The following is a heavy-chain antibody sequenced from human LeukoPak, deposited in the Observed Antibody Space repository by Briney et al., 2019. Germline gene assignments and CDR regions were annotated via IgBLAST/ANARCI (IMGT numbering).Heavy chain of an antibody. CDR1: GYTFTGYD. CDR3: ARSYDSSSRRLDY. V-gene: IGHV1-2*02. CDR2: INPNSGGT. Sequence: ASVKVSCKASGYTFTGYDMHWVRQAPGQGLEWMGWINPNSGGTNYAQKFQGRVTMTRDTSISTAYMELSRLRSDDTAVYYCARSYDSSSRRLDYWGQGTLVTVSS. D-gene: IGHD3-22*01. J-gene: IGHJ4*02.